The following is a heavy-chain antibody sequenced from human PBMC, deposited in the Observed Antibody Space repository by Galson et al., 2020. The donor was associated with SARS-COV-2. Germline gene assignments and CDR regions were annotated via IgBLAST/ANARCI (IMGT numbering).Heavy chain of an antibody. V-gene: IGHV4-61*01. D-gene: IGHD3-22*01. CDR3: ARETYDSSGYYYDY. J-gene: IGHJ4*02. CDR1: GGSVSSDRYY. CDR2: VSYGGGS. Sequence: SETLSLTCTVSGGSVSSDRYYWSWIRQHPGKGLEWIGYVSYGGGSSYNPSLKSRVTISVDTSKNQFSLKVSSVTAADTALYYCARETYDSSGYYYDYWGQGTLVTVSS.